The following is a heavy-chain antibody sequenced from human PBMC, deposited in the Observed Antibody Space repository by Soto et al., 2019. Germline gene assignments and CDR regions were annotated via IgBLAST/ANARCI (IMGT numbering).Heavy chain of an antibody. V-gene: IGHV3-7*03. CDR2: IKQDGSEK. CDR1: GFTFTTYR. CDR3: ARRSSGRLTTAWAPLDW. J-gene: IGHJ4*02. D-gene: IGHD2-15*01. Sequence: EVQLVESGGGLVQPGESLRLSCAASGFTFTTYRMTWVRQAPGKGLEWVANIKQDGSEKFYVGSVRGRFTISRDNAKNSMYLQMNSLRAEDTAVYYCARRSSGRLTTAWAPLDWWGQGTLVTVSS.